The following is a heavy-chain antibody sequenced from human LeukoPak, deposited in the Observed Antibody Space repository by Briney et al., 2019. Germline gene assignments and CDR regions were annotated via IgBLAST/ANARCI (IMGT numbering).Heavy chain of an antibody. CDR1: GGSISSYY. V-gene: IGHV4-59*01. CDR2: IYYSGST. Sequence: SETLSLTCTISGGSISSYYWSWIRQPPGKGLEWIGYIYYSGSTNYNPSLKSRVTISVDTSKNQFSLKLSSVTAADTAVYYCAREGRSMDVWGKGTTVTVSS. J-gene: IGHJ6*04. CDR3: AREGRSMDV.